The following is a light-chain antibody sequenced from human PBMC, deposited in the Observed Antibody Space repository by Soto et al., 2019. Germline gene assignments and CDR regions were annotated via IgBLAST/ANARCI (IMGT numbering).Light chain of an antibody. Sequence: EIGLTQSPGTLSWSPGERATLSCRGSQSGSDSYLDWYQQKHGQPPRLLIYGVSSRGYGIPDRLSGSGSGTDFTLTISRLETEDFAVYYCQHYGYQQWTFGQGTKVDIK. CDR2: GVS. CDR3: QHYGYQQWT. J-gene: IGKJ1*01. V-gene: IGKV3-20*01. CDR1: QSGSDSY.